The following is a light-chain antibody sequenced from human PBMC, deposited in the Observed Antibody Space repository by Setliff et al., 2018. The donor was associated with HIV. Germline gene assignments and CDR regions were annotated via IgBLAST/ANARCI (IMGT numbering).Light chain of an antibody. CDR2: DVS. CDR1: SSDVGNYNR. J-gene: IGLJ1*01. Sequence: QSVLTQPPSVSGSPGQSVTISCTGTSSDVGNYNRVSWYQQPPGAAPKLIIYDVSNRPSGVSNRFSGSKSGNTASLTISGLQAEDEADYYCSSYTSSSTLVFGTGTKVTVL. V-gene: IGLV2-18*02. CDR3: SSYTSSSTLV.